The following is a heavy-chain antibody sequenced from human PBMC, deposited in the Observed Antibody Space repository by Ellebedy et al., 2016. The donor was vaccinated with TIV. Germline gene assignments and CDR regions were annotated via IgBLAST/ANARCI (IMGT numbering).Heavy chain of an antibody. Sequence: SETLSLXCTISGGSISSGNWWSWVRQSPGKGLEWIGDISPGGITNNNPSLKSRVTISVDESKNQFSLKLSSVTAADTAVYFCARVSPDSGDYNFDLWGRGTLVTVSS. CDR2: ISPGGIT. J-gene: IGHJ2*01. V-gene: IGHV4-4*02. CDR3: ARVSPDSGDYNFDL. CDR1: GGSISSGNW. D-gene: IGHD4-17*01.